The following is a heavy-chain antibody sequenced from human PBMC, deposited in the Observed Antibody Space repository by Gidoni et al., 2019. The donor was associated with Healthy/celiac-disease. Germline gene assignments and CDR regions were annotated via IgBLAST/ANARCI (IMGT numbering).Heavy chain of an antibody. D-gene: IGHD2-2*01. V-gene: IGHV3-23*01. CDR1: GFTFSSYA. CDR3: ASCSSTSDYFDY. J-gene: IGHJ4*02. Sequence: AASGFTFSSYAMSWVRQAPGKGLEWVSAISGSGGSTYYADSVKGRFTISRDNSKNTLYLQMNSLRAEDTGVYYCASCSSTSDYFDYWGQGTLVTVSS. CDR2: ISGSGGST.